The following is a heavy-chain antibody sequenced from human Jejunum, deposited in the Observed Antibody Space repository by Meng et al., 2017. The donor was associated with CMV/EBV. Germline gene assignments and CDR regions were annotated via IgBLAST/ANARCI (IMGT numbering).Heavy chain of an antibody. CDR3: ARGRGNQPLFDF. CDR2: LIPVLNKA. V-gene: IGHV1-69*10. J-gene: IGHJ4*02. CDR1: VGSFSTYT. Sequence: VQSGAGVKKSGHLVKVACNTSVGSFSTYTFSWVRHAPGQGLEWMGGLIPVLNKAKSAPRFQDRVTFTADETTTTAYMELSSLTFEDTAVYFCARGRGNQPLFDFWGQGTLVTVSS. D-gene: IGHD2/OR15-2a*01.